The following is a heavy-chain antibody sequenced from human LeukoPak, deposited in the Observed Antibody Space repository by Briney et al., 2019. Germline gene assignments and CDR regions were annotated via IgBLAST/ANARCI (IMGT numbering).Heavy chain of an antibody. Sequence: GGSLRLSCAASGFTFSSYSMNWVRQAPGKGLEWVSSISSSSSYIYYADSVKGRFTISRDNAKNPLYLQMNSLRAEDTAVYYCARDANSMAPFDYWGQGTPVTVSS. V-gene: IGHV3-21*01. CDR1: GFTFSSYS. D-gene: IGHD2-8*01. CDR3: ARDANSMAPFDY. CDR2: ISSSSSYI. J-gene: IGHJ4*02.